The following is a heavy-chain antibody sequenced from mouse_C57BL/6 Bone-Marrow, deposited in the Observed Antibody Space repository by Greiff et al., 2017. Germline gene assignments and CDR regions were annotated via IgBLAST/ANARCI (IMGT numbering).Heavy chain of an antibody. V-gene: IGHV1-81*01. Sequence: VQLQQSGAELARPGASVKLSCKASGYTFTSYGISWVKQRTGQGLEWIGEINPRSGNTYYNEKFKGKATLTADKSSSSAYVELRSLTSEDSAVYFLPRKVAVYYGSRGFAYWGQETLVTVSA. J-gene: IGHJ3*01. CDR1: GYTFTSYG. CDR2: INPRSGNT. CDR3: PRKVAVYYGSRGFAY. D-gene: IGHD1-1*01.